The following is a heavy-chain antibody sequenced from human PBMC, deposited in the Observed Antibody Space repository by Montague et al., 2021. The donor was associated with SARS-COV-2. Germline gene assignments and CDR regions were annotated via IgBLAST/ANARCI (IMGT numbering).Heavy chain of an antibody. CDR3: ARGPHSSSWQYYYAGLDP. CDR2: INHSGST. CDR1: GGSFSGYY. Sequence: SETLSLTCAVYGGSFSGYYWSWIRQPPGKGLEWIGEINHSGSTNYNPSLKSRVTMSVDTSKNQFSLRLSSVTAADTAVYYCARGPHSSSWQYYYAGLDPWGQGTTVTVSS. V-gene: IGHV4-34*01. D-gene: IGHD6-13*01. J-gene: IGHJ6*02.